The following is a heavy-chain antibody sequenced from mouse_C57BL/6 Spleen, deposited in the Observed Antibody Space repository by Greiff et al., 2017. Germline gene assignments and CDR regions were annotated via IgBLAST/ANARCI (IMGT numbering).Heavy chain of an antibody. J-gene: IGHJ4*01. CDR2: ISSGGSYT. CDR3: ARQTGQGTGAMDY. Sequence: EVKLVESGGDLVKPGGSLKLSCAASGFTFSSYGMSWVRQTPDKRLEWVATISSGGSYTYYPDSVKGRFTISRDNVTNTLCLQMSSLKAEDTAMYYCARQTGQGTGAMDYWGQGTSVTVSS. CDR1: GFTFSSYG. D-gene: IGHD3-2*02. V-gene: IGHV5-6*01.